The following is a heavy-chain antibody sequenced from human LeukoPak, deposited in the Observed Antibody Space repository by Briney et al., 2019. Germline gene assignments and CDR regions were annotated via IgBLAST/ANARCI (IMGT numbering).Heavy chain of an antibody. CDR2: INPTGGST. CDR1: GYTISDYF. V-gene: IGHV1-46*01. J-gene: IGHJ4*02. CDR3: ARKGSSSCFDY. D-gene: IGHD6-6*01. Sequence: ASVKVSCKASGYTISDYFMHWVRQAPGQGLEWMGIINPTGGSTSHAQKFQGRVTMTRDTSTSTVYMELSSLRSEDTAVYYCARKGSSSCFDYWGQGTLVTVSS.